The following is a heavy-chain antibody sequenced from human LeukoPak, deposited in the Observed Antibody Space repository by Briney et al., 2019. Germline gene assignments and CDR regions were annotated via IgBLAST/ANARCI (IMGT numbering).Heavy chain of an antibody. CDR2: IKQDRSEK. CDR3: ARLREIPVFGVVTKSTSYFDY. Sequence: GGSLRLSRAASGFTFTNYWMSWVRQAPGRGLELVANIKQDRSEKYYVDSVKGRFTISRDNAKNSLYLQMNSLRAEDTAVYYCARLREIPVFGVVTKSTSYFDYWGQGTLVTVSS. D-gene: IGHD3-3*01. J-gene: IGHJ4*02. CDR1: GFTFTNYW. V-gene: IGHV3-7*01.